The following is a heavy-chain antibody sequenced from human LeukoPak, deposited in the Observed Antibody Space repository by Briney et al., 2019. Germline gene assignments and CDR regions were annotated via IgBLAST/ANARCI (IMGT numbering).Heavy chain of an antibody. CDR3: TTVAAAGYMDY. Sequence: PGGSLRLSCAASGFTFSNAWMSWVRQAPGKGLEWVGRIKSKTDGGTTDYAAPVKGRFTISRDDSRNTLYLQMNSLKNEDTAVYYCTTVAAAGYMDYWGQGTLVTVSS. CDR1: GFTFSNAW. CDR2: IKSKTDGGTT. V-gene: IGHV3-15*01. D-gene: IGHD6-13*01. J-gene: IGHJ4*02.